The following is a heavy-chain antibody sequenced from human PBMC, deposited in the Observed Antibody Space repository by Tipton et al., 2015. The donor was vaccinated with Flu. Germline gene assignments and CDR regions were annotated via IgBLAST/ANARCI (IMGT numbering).Heavy chain of an antibody. CDR2: TYYRSKWYN. J-gene: IGHJ6*02. D-gene: IGHD1-20*01. Sequence: GLVKPSQTLSLTCAISGDSVSSNSAAWNWIRQSPSRGLEWLGRTYYRSKWYNDYAASVKSRITINPDTSKNQFSLQLNSVTPEDTAVYYCARDLDNWNYNYYYGMDVWGQGTTVTVSS. V-gene: IGHV6-1*01. CDR1: GDSVSSNSAA. CDR3: ARDLDNWNYNYYYGMDV.